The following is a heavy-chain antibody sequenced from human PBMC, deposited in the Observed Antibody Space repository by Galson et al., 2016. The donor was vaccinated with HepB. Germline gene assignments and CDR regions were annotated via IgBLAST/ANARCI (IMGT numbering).Heavy chain of an antibody. CDR1: DFTFSSFE. CDR2: ISSNGYTT. Sequence: SLRLSCAASDFTFSSFEMNWVRQAPGKGLEWVSYISSNGYTTYYADSVKGRFTISRDNAKNSLYLQMNSLRAEDTAVYYCARDFRAVHRLKMDFWGLGTTVTVSS. D-gene: IGHD3-10*01. V-gene: IGHV3-48*03. J-gene: IGHJ6*02. CDR3: ARDFRAVHRLKMDF.